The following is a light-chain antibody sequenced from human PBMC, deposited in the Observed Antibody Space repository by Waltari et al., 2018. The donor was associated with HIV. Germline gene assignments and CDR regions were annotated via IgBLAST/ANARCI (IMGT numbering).Light chain of an antibody. CDR2: WAS. Sequence: DIVMTQSPDSLAVSLGERATINCKSSQSALFSSNNKNYLAWYQQKPGQPPKLLIYWASTRESGVPDRFSGGGSGTDFTLTISSLQAEDVAVYYCQQYYTTSLFTFGPGTKVDIK. V-gene: IGKV4-1*01. CDR3: QQYYTTSLFT. J-gene: IGKJ3*01. CDR1: QSALFSSNNKNY.